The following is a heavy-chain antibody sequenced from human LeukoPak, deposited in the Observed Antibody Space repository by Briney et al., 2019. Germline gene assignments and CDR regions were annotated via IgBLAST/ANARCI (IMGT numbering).Heavy chain of an antibody. J-gene: IGHJ4*02. D-gene: IGHD3-3*01. CDR3: ARRGLFGVVTPTIFFDY. CDR1: GGSISSSSCY. Sequence: PSETLSLTCTVSGGSISSSSCYWGWIRQPPGKGLEWIGSIYYSGSTYYNPSLKSRVTISVDTSKNQFSLKLSSVTAADTAVYYCARRGLFGVVTPTIFFDYWGQGTLVTVSS. V-gene: IGHV4-39*01. CDR2: IYYSGST.